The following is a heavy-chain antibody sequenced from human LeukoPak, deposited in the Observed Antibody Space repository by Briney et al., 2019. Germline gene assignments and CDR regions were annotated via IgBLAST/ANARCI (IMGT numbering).Heavy chain of an antibody. D-gene: IGHD3-3*01. J-gene: IGHJ2*01. V-gene: IGHV4-4*07. CDR1: GGSIGSYY. CDR2: IYTSGST. CDR3: ASYGLDYDFWGSGVNWYFDL. Sequence: SETLSLTCTVSGGSIGSYYWSWIRQPAGKGLEWIGRIYTSGSTNYNPSLKSRVTMSVDTSKNQFSLKLSSVTAADTAVYYCASYGLDYDFWGSGVNWYFDLWGRGTLVTVSS.